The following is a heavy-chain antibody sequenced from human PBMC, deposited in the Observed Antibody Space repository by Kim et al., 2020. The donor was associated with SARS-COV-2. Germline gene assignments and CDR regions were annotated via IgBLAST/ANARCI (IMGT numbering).Heavy chain of an antibody. Sequence: SETLSLTCTVSGGPISSGDYYWSWIRQPPGKGLEWIGYIYYTGSSHYNPSLNSRVTISIDTSKNQFSLKLSSVTAADTAVYYCARGPPIGGGDCYSHWGQGTLVTVSS. D-gene: IGHD2-21*02. V-gene: IGHV4-30-4*08. CDR1: GGPISSGDYY. CDR3: ARGPPIGGGDCYSH. CDR2: IYYTGSS. J-gene: IGHJ4*02.